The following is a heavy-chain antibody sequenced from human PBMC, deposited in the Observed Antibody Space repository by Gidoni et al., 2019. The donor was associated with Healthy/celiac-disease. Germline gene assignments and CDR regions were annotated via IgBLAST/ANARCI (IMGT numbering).Heavy chain of an antibody. Sequence: QVQLQQWGAGLLKPSETLSLTCAVYGGSFSGYYWSWIRQPPGKGLEWIGEINHSGSTNYNPSLKSRVTISVDTSKNQFSLKLSSVTAADTAVYYCARGPVSYRSSTSCYNYWGQGTLVTVSS. J-gene: IGHJ4*02. D-gene: IGHD2-2*02. CDR2: INHSGST. V-gene: IGHV4-34*01. CDR3: ARGPVSYRSSTSCYNY. CDR1: GGSFSGYY.